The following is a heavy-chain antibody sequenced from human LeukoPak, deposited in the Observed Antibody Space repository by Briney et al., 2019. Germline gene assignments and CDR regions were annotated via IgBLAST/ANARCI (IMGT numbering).Heavy chain of an antibody. CDR1: GGSISSGDYY. D-gene: IGHD5-12*01. CDR3: ARDTGGYHYWALDY. V-gene: IGHV4-30-4*08. Sequence: SETLSLTCTVSGGSISSGDYYWSWIRQPPGKGLEWIGYIYYSGSTYYNPSLKSRVTISVDTSKNQFSLKLSSVTAADTAVYYCARDTGGYHYWALDYWGQGTLVTVSS. J-gene: IGHJ4*02. CDR2: IYYSGST.